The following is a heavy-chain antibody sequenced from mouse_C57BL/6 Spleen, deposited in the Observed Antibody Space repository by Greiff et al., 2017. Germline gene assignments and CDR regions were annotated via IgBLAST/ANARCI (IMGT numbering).Heavy chain of an antibody. CDR1: GYSFTSYY. CDR2: IYPGSGNT. Sequence: QVQLKESGPELVKPGASVKISCKASGYSFTSYYIHWVKQRPGQGLEWIGWIYPGSGNTKYNEKFKGKATLTADTSSSTAYMQLSSLTSEDSAVYYCARWLLRRYFDYWGQGTTLTVSS. J-gene: IGHJ2*01. D-gene: IGHD1-2*01. CDR3: ARWLLRRYFDY. V-gene: IGHV1-66*01.